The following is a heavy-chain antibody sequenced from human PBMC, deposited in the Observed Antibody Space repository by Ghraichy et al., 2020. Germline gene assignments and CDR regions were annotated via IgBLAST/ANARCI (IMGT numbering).Heavy chain of an antibody. Sequence: SETLSLTCTVSGGSSSTGDYHGGWIRQPPGKGLQWIGYIYYCGITYYNPSLESRVTISIDTSKNHFSLKVSSVTAADTAVYYCARARKGYCSGGACLEPFDYWGQGTLVTVSS. CDR3: ARARKGYCSGGACLEPFDY. CDR2: IYYCGIT. V-gene: IGHV4-30-4*08. D-gene: IGHD2-15*01. J-gene: IGHJ4*02. CDR1: GGSSSTGDYH.